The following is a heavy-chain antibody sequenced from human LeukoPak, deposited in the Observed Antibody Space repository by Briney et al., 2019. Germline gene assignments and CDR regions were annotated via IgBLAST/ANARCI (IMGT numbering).Heavy chain of an antibody. CDR3: AVGVRGSGSYQIWGHAFDI. V-gene: IGHV1-69*13. D-gene: IGHD3-10*01. J-gene: IGHJ3*02. CDR2: IIPIFATA. Sequence: ASVKVSCKASGYTFTSYGISWVRQAPGQGLEWMGGIIPIFATADYAQKFQGRVTITADESTSTAHMELSSLRSEDTAVYYCAVGVRGSGSYQIWGHAFDIWGQGTMVTVSS. CDR1: GYTFTSYG.